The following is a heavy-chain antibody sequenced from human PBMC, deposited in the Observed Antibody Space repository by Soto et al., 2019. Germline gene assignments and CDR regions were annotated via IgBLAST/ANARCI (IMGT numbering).Heavy chain of an antibody. D-gene: IGHD4-4*01. Sequence: QVQLVESGGGVVQPGRSLRLSCAASGFTFSSYGMHWVRQAPGKGLEWVAVISYDGSNKYYADSVKGRFTISRDNSKNTLYLQMNSLRAEDTAVYYCAKAPRADYMLDYRGQGTLVTVSS. CDR3: AKAPRADYMLDY. V-gene: IGHV3-30*18. J-gene: IGHJ4*02. CDR1: GFTFSSYG. CDR2: ISYDGSNK.